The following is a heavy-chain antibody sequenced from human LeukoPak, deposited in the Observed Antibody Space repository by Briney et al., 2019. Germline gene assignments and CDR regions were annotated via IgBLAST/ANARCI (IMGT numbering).Heavy chain of an antibody. Sequence: PGGSLRLSCAASGFTFSSYEMNWVRQAPGKGLEWVSYISSSGSTIYYADSVNGRFTISRDNAKNSLYLQMNSLRAEDTAVYYCARIPADVFYYGSGSYYMVYWGQGTLVTVSS. V-gene: IGHV3-48*03. CDR2: ISSSGSTI. J-gene: IGHJ4*02. CDR3: ARIPADVFYYGSGSYYMVY. D-gene: IGHD3-10*01. CDR1: GFTFSSYE.